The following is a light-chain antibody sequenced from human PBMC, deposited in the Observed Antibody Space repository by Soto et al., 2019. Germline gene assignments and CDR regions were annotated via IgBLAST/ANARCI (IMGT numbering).Light chain of an antibody. CDR3: QQSYTIT. Sequence: IQMTQSPSSVSASVGDRVTITCQASQGISRSLAWYQQKPGKAPKLLIYSASSLQSGVPSRFSGSGFGTDFTLTISSLQPEDFATYYCQQSYTITFGQGTRLEIK. CDR1: QGISRS. V-gene: IGKV1D-12*01. CDR2: SAS. J-gene: IGKJ5*01.